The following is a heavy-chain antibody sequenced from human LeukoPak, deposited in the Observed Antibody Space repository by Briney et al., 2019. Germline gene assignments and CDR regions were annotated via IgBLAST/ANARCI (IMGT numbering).Heavy chain of an antibody. V-gene: IGHV1-18*01. CDR3: ARVDTAMAIPD. CDR1: GYTFTSYG. Sequence: ASVKVSCKASGYTFTSYGISWVRQAPGQGLEWMGWISAYNGNTNYAQKLQGRVTMNADKSTSTAYMELRSVRSDDTGVYYCARVDTAMAIPDWGQGTMVTVSS. CDR2: ISAYNGNT. D-gene: IGHD5-18*01. J-gene: IGHJ3*01.